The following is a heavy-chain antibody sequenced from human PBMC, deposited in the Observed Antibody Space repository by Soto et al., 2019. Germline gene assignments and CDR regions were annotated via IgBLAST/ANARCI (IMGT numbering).Heavy chain of an antibody. CDR3: ARDTYSQEIEPFDY. CDR1: GFSFNNYW. D-gene: IGHD2-21*01. CDR2: INSDGTLT. V-gene: IGHV3-74*01. J-gene: IGHJ4*02. Sequence: GGSLRLSCAASGFSFNNYWMHWVRQAPGKGLVWVSRINSDGTLTNYADSVKGRFTISRDNAKNTLRLQMNSLRAEDTAVYYCARDTYSQEIEPFDYWGQGTLVTVSS.